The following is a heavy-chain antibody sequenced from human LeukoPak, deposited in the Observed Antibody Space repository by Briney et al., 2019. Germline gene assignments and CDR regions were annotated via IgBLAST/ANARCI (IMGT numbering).Heavy chain of an antibody. CDR3: AAAPYYYDSSGYLLDY. Sequence: ASVKVSCKASGYMFDNYGISWVRQAPGQGLEWMGWISAYNGHTNYAQKFQGRVTMTTDISTSTGYMELRSLRSEDTAVYYCAAAPYYYDSSGYLLDYWGQGTLVTVSS. D-gene: IGHD3-22*01. CDR1: GYMFDNYG. CDR2: ISAYNGHT. V-gene: IGHV1-18*01. J-gene: IGHJ4*02.